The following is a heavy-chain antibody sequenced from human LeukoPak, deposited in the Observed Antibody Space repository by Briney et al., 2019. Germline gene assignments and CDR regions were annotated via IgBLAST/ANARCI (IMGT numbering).Heavy chain of an antibody. V-gene: IGHV3-53*01. CDR3: ARDRGQQWLVLGAGAFDI. CDR1: GFTVGSGR. D-gene: IGHD6-19*01. Sequence: GGSLRLSCAASGFTVGSGRRMSWVRQAPGEGLEWISTIYSDDATNYGDSVKGRFTISRDNSRNTLDLQMNSLRAEDTAVYYCARDRGQQWLVLGAGAFDIWGQGTMVTVSS. CDR2: IYSDDAT. J-gene: IGHJ3*02.